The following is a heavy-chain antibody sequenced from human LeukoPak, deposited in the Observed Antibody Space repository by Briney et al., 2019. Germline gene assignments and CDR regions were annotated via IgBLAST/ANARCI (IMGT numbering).Heavy chain of an antibody. CDR2: ISYHGNNE. Sequence: GRSLRLSCAASGFTFSSYAMHWVRQSPGKGLEWVGTISYHGNNEYYADSVKGRFTISRDNSKNTLYLQMNSLRTEDTAAYYCARDRVQLWNYGMDVWGQGTTVTVSS. CDR3: ARDRVQLWNYGMDV. D-gene: IGHD1-1*01. CDR1: GFTFSSYA. V-gene: IGHV3-30-3*01. J-gene: IGHJ6*02.